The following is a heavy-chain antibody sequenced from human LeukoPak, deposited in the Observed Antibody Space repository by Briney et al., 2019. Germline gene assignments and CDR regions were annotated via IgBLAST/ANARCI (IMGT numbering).Heavy chain of an antibody. CDR1: GYTFTSYG. V-gene: IGHV1-18*01. D-gene: IGHD6-13*01. J-gene: IGHJ4*02. CDR3: ARVIRYSSSWPFDY. CDR2: ISAYNGNT. Sequence: ASVKVSCKASGYTFTSYGISWVRQAPRQGLEWMGRISAYNGNTNYAQKLQGRVTMTTDTSTSTAYMELRSLRSDDTAVYYCARVIRYSSSWPFDYWGQGTLVTVSS.